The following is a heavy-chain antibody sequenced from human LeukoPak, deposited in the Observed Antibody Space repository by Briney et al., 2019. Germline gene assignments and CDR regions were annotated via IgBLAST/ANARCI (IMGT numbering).Heavy chain of an antibody. V-gene: IGHV3-9*01. CDR3: ARGFTLYPYNWFDP. Sequence: HPGRSLRLSCAASGFTFDDYAMHWVRQAPGKGLEWVSGISWNSGSIGHADSVKGRFTISRDNAKNTLYLQMNSLRAEDTAVYYCARGFTLYPYNWFDPWGQGTLVTVSS. D-gene: IGHD2-2*02. CDR1: GFTFDDYA. CDR2: ISWNSGSI. J-gene: IGHJ5*02.